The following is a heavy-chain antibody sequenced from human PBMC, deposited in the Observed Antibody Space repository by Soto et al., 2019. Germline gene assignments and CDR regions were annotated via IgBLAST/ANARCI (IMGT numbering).Heavy chain of an antibody. J-gene: IGHJ6*02. V-gene: IGHV3-43*01. CDR2: ITWNGGNT. D-gene: IGHD3-16*01. CDR1: GFRFDDYN. CDR3: ARETLSYGSALDV. Sequence: PGGSLRLSCAASGFRFDDYNMHWVRHAPGKGLEWVSLITWNGGNTYYADSVKGRFTISRDGTTKSVSLQMTSLKREDTGLYYCARETLSYGSALDVWGQGTTVTVSS.